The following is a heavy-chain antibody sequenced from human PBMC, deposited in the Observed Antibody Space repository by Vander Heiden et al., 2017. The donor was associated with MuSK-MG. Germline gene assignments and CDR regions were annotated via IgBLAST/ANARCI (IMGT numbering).Heavy chain of an antibody. V-gene: IGHV1-69*12. Sequence: QVQLVQSGAEVKKPGSSVKISCKASGGTFSSYAISWVRQAPGQGLEWMGGIIPIFGTENYAQKGQGRVTITADESTSTAYRELRSLRSEETAVYYCARVGHNGNEGAFDIWGQGTMVTVSS. J-gene: IGHJ3*02. CDR1: GGTFSSYA. D-gene: IGHD1-20*01. CDR3: ARVGHNGNEGAFDI. CDR2: IIPIFGTE.